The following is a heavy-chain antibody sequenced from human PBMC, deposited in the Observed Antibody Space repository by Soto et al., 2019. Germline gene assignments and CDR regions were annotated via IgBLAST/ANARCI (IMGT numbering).Heavy chain of an antibody. CDR3: ASVVNYYDSSGDQYYFDY. D-gene: IGHD3-22*01. CDR1: GGSISSGDYY. Sequence: LSLTCTVSGGSISSGDYYWSWIRQPPGKGLEWIGYIYYSGSTYYNPSLKSRVTISVDTSKNQFSLKLSSVTAADTAVYYCASVVNYYDSSGDQYYFDYWGQGTLVTLSS. V-gene: IGHV4-30-4*01. CDR2: IYYSGST. J-gene: IGHJ4*02.